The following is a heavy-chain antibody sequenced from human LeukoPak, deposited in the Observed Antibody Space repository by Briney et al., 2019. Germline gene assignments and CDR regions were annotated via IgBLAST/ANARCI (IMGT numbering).Heavy chain of an antibody. Sequence: SETLSLTCTVSGGSISSSSYYWGWIRQPPGKGLEWIGSIYYSGSTYYNPSLKSRVTISVDTSKNQFSLKLSSVTAADTAVYYCAREDSSGYYRIDYWGQGTLVTVSS. CDR2: IYYSGST. D-gene: IGHD3-22*01. CDR3: AREDSSGYYRIDY. J-gene: IGHJ4*02. V-gene: IGHV4-39*07. CDR1: GGSISSSSYY.